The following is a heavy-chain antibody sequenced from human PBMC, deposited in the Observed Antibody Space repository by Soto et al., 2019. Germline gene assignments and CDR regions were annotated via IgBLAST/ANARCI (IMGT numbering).Heavy chain of an antibody. V-gene: IGHV4-34*01. Sequence: QVQLQQWGAGLLKPSETLSLTCAVYGGSFSGYYWGWIRQPPGKGLEWIGEINHSGSTNYNPSLKSRVTISVDTSKNQFSLKLSSVTAADTAVYYCARARYFDWLLPWGFDYWGQGTLVTVSS. J-gene: IGHJ4*02. CDR3: ARARYFDWLLPWGFDY. CDR1: GGSFSGYY. CDR2: INHSGST. D-gene: IGHD3-9*01.